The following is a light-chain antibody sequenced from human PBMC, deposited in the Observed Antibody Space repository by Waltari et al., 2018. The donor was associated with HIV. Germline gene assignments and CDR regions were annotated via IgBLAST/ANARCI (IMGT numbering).Light chain of an antibody. CDR3: CSYTGSSTRRPYV. CDR1: SSDGGRYNL. Sequence: QSALTQPASVSGSPGQSITISCTGTSSDGGRYNLVSWYQQHPGKPPKVMIYEGSKRPSGVSNRFSGSKSGNTASLTISGLQAEDEADYYCCSYTGSSTRRPYVFGTGTKVTVL. J-gene: IGLJ1*01. CDR2: EGS. V-gene: IGLV2-23*01.